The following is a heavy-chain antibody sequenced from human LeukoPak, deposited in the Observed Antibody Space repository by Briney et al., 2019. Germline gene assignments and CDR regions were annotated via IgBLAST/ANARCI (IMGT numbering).Heavy chain of an antibody. CDR2: VKGDVRTT. D-gene: IGHD5-18*01. V-gene: IGHV3-74*01. J-gene: IGHJ4*02. Sequence: GGSLRLSCAASGLTFSDFWMHWVRQPPGKGLVWVALVKGDVRTTIYADSVKGRFTISRGNAKNTLYLQMNSLRADDSGVYYCATGHSYGYDYGGQGVLVTVS. CDR1: GLTFSDFW. CDR3: ATGHSYGYDY.